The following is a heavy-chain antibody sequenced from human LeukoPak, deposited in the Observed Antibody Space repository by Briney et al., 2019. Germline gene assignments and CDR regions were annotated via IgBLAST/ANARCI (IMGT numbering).Heavy chain of an antibody. CDR2: ISWNSGSI. CDR3: AKNRGYRGAFGI. J-gene: IGHJ3*02. Sequence: GRSLRLSCAASGFTFDDYAMHWVRQAPGKGLEWVSGISWNSGSIGYADSVKGRFTISRDNAKNSLYLQMNSLRAEDTALYYCAKNRGYRGAFGIWGQGTMVTVSS. CDR1: GFTFDDYA. V-gene: IGHV3-9*01. D-gene: IGHD2-15*01.